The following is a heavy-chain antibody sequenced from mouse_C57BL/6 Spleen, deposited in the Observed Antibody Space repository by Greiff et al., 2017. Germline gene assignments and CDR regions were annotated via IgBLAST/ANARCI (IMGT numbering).Heavy chain of an antibody. CDR1: GYAFSSSW. D-gene: IGHD2-1*01. Sequence: QVQLQQSGPELVKPGASVKISCKASGYAFSSSWMNWVQQRPGKGLEWIGRIYPGDGDTNYNGKFKGKATLTADKSSSTAYMQLSSLTSEDSAIYFCARSHIYYGNYGGAAMDYWGQGTSVTVSS. V-gene: IGHV1-82*01. CDR3: ARSHIYYGNYGGAAMDY. CDR2: IYPGDGDT. J-gene: IGHJ4*01.